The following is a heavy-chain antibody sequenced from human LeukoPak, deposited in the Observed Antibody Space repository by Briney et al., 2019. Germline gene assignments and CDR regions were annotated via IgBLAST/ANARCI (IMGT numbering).Heavy chain of an antibody. CDR1: GFTLSSYS. CDR3: ARTRRSSSRLGELSIRYYFDY. V-gene: IGHV3-21*01. Sequence: GGSLRLSCAASGFTLSSYSMNWVRQAPGKGLEWVSSISSSSSYIYYADSVKGRFTISEDNAKNSLYLQMNSLRAEDAAVYYCARTRRSSSRLGELSIRYYFDYWGQGTLVTVSS. CDR2: ISSSSSYI. D-gene: IGHD3-16*02. J-gene: IGHJ4*02.